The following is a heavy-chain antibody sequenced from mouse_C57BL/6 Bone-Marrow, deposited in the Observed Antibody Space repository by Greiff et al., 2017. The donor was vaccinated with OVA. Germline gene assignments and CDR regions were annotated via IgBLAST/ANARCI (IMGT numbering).Heavy chain of an antibody. CDR3: ARSYYYPYAMDY. CDR1: GFTFSSYA. CDR2: ISDGGSYT. D-gene: IGHD1-1*01. V-gene: IGHV5-4*03. J-gene: IGHJ4*01. Sequence: EVKLMESGGGLVKPGGSLKLSCAASGFTFSSYAMSWVRQTPEKRLEWVATISDGGSYTYYPDNVKGRFTISRDNAKNNLYLQMSHLKSEDTAMYYCARSYYYPYAMDYWGQGTSVTVSS.